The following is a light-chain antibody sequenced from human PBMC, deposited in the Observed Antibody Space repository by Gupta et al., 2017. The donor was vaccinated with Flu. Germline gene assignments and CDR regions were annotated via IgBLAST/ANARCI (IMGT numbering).Light chain of an antibody. CDR3: MCGKHPRT. J-gene: IGKJ2*01. CDR2: EGS. CDR1: QSLVYKNGITY. V-gene: IGKV2-30*01. Sequence: DVVMSQSPLSRSVTLGQAASISCRSSQSLVYKNGITYLTWFPQSPGHTPRRIIYEGSKRDSRDTDGFGGGGEGNDFTHKSSMGEDEGGGGYYIMCGKHPRTFGQGTMLEI.